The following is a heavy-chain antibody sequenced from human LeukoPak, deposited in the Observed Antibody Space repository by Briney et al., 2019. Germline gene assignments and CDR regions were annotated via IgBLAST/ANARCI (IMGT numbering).Heavy chain of an antibody. J-gene: IGHJ6*03. V-gene: IGHV3-30-3*01. Sequence: GRSLRLSCAASGFTFSSYAMHWVRQAPGKGLEWVAVISYDGSNKYYADSVKGRFTISRDNSKNTLYLQMNSLRAEDTAVYYCAKVVVVVPAATRGYYMDVWGKGTTVTVSS. CDR1: GFTFSSYA. CDR2: ISYDGSNK. D-gene: IGHD2-2*01. CDR3: AKVVVVVPAATRGYYMDV.